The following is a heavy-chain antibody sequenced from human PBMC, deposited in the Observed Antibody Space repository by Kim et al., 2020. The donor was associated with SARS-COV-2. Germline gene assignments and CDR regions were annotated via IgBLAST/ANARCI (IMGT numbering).Heavy chain of an antibody. D-gene: IGHD1-26*01. CDR2: IIPIFGTA. CDR1: GGTFSSYA. V-gene: IGHV1-69*13. CDR3: ARETTKYLNWFDP. J-gene: IGHJ5*02. Sequence: SVKVSCKASGGTFSSYAISWVRQAPGQGLEWMGGIIPIFGTANYAQKFQGRVTITADESTSTAYMELSSLRSEDTAVYYCARETTKYLNWFDPWGQGTLVTVSS.